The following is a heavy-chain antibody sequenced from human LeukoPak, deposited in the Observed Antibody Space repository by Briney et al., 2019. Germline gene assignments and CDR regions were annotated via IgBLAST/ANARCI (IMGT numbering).Heavy chain of an antibody. Sequence: GGSLRLSCTVSGFTVSSNSMTWIRQAPGKGLEWVSYITSSATTYYADSVKGRFTISRDNAKTSLYLQMNSLRAEDTAVYYCARDLGPHSSSPNSGAFDIWGQGTMVTVSS. D-gene: IGHD6-6*01. CDR2: ITSSATT. V-gene: IGHV3-11*04. CDR1: GFTVSSNS. CDR3: ARDLGPHSSSPNSGAFDI. J-gene: IGHJ3*02.